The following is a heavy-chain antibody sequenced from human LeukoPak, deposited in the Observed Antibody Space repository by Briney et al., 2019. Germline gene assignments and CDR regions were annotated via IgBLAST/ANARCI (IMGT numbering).Heavy chain of an antibody. CDR1: GYTFTSYA. CDR3: ARGRVPYFDCSGGSCYSVRNWFDP. V-gene: IGHV1-3*03. D-gene: IGHD2-15*01. Sequence: ASVKVSCKASGYTFTSYAMHWVRQAPGQRLEWMGWINAGNGNTKYSQEFQGRVTITRDTSASTAYMELSSLRSEDTAVYYCARGRVPYFDCSGGSCYSVRNWFDPWGQGTLVTVSS. CDR2: INAGNGNT. J-gene: IGHJ5*02.